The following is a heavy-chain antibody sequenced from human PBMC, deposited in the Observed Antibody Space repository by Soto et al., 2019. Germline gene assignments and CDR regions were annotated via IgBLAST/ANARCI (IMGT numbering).Heavy chain of an antibody. CDR1: GFTFSSYA. CDR2: ISGSGGST. V-gene: IGHV3-23*01. CDR3: AKDRDNSNYVYWFDP. D-gene: IGHD4-4*01. J-gene: IGHJ5*02. Sequence: GGSLRLSCAASGFTFSSYAMSWVRQAPGKGLEWVSAISGSGGSTYYADSVKGRFTISRDNSKNTLYLQMNSLRAEDTAVYYCAKDRDNSNYVYWFDPWGQGTLVTVSS.